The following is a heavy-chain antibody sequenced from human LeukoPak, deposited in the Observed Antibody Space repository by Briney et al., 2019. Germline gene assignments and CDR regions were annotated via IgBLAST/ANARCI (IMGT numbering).Heavy chain of an antibody. CDR2: IDSDGSPKRDGNSP. J-gene: IGHJ4*02. V-gene: IGHV3-74*01. CDR1: GFSFSGYW. D-gene: IGHD3-10*01. Sequence: GGSLRLSCVGSGFSFSGYWMHWVRQVPGKGLVWVSRIDSDGSPKRDGNSPSYADSVKGRFTISRDNAKNALYLQMNSLRAEDTAVYYCARALWFGETFPAYWGQGTLVTVSS. CDR3: ARALWFGETFPAY.